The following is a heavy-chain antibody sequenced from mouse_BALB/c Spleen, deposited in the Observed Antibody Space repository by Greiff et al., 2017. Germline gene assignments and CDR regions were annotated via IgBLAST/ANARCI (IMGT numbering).Heavy chain of an antibody. Sequence: VQLQQSGAELVRPGVSVKISCKGSGYTFTDYAMHWVKQSHAKSLEWIGVISTYYGDASYNQKFKGKATMTVDKSSSTAYMELARLTSEDSAIYYCTIWSFADWGQGTVVTVSA. CDR3: TIWSFAD. D-gene: IGHD1-1*02. CDR1: GYTFTDYA. J-gene: IGHJ3*01. CDR2: ISTYYGDA. V-gene: IGHV1S137*01.